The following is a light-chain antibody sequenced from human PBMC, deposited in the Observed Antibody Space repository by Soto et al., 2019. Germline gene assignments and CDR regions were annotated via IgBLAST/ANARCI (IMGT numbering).Light chain of an antibody. CDR2: EVS. CDR3: TSFTSSNTWV. Sequence: QAVVTQPASVSGSPGHSITISCTGTSSDVGGYNYVSWFQQYPGKAPKLMIYEVSNRPSGVSNRFSGSKSGNTASLTVSGLQAEDEADYYCTSFTSSNTWVFGGGTKVTVL. CDR1: SSDVGGYNY. J-gene: IGLJ3*02. V-gene: IGLV2-14*01.